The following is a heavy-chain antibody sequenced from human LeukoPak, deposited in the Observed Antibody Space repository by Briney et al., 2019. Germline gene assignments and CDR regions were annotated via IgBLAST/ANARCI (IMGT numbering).Heavy chain of an antibody. CDR3: AREAYDSSGHRYFQH. J-gene: IGHJ1*01. V-gene: IGHV4-31*03. Sequence: SQTLSLTCTVSGGSISSGAYFWSWIRQHPGKGLDWIGFIYYSGTTYYDSSLECRVIMSVDTSQNQSSLKLSSVTAADPAVYYCAREAYDSSGHRYFQHWGQGTLVTVSS. CDR1: GGSISSGAYF. CDR2: IYYSGTT. D-gene: IGHD3-22*01.